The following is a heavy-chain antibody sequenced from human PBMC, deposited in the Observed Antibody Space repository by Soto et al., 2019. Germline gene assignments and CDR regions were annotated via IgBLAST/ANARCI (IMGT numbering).Heavy chain of an antibody. CDR3: ARSRIVGVSPFAY. CDR2: INHSGST. D-gene: IGHD1-26*01. J-gene: IGHJ4*02. CDR1: GESFSGFY. V-gene: IGHV4-34*01. Sequence: SETLSLTCAVYGESFSGFYWNWIRQPPGKGLEWIGEINHSGSTNYNPSLKSRVTISVDTSKNQFSLKLASVIAADTAVYYCARSRIVGVSPFAYWSQGALVTVSS.